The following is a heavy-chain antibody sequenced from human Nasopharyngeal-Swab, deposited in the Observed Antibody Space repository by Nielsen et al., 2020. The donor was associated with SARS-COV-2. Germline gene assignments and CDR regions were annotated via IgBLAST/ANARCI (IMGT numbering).Heavy chain of an antibody. CDR1: GFTFSTYA. Sequence: GESLKISCAASGFTFSTYAMTWVRQAPGKGMEWVSGISGSAGSTYYADFVKGRFTISRDNSKNTLYLQMNSLRAEDTAVYYCAKDRRSSWFEDYDAIDIWGQGTMVTFSS. CDR2: ISGSAGST. CDR3: AKDRRSSWFEDYDAIDI. J-gene: IGHJ3*02. D-gene: IGHD6-13*01. V-gene: IGHV3-23*01.